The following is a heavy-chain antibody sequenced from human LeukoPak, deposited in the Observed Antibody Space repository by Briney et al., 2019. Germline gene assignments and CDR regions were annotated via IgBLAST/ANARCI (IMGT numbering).Heavy chain of an antibody. V-gene: IGHV1-2*04. CDR2: INPNSGGT. J-gene: IGHJ6*03. Sequence: GASVKVSCKASGYTFTGYYMHWVRQAPGQGLEWMGWINPNSGGTNYAQKFQGWVTMTRDTSISTAYMELSRLRSEDTAVYYCARVLRVPAATYYYYYYMDVWGKGTTVTVSS. D-gene: IGHD2-2*01. CDR3: ARVLRVPAATYYYYYYMDV. CDR1: GYTFTGYY.